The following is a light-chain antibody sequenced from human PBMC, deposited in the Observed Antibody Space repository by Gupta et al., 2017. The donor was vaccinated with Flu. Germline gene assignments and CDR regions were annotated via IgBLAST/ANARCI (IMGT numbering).Light chain of an antibody. CDR2: QDT. CDR3: QTWDRTTWV. CDR1: RLEDKY. Sequence: SYELTQPPSLTLSPGHTASITCSGDRLEDKYVSGHHQKPGQSPVLVIYQDTKRPPGISERFTGSTSGHTATLTISGTQAMDEADYYCQTWDRTTWVFGGGTKLTVL. J-gene: IGLJ3*02. V-gene: IGLV3-1*01.